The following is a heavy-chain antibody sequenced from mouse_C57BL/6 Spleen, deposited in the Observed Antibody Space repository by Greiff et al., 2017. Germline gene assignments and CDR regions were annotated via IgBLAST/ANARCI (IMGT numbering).Heavy chain of an antibody. CDR1: GYTFTSYG. CDR2: IYPRSGNT. D-gene: IGHD1-1*01. Sequence: VKLMESGAELARPGASVKLSCKASGYTFTSYGISWVKQRTGQGLEWIGEIYPRSGNTYYNEKFKGKATLTADKSSSTAYMELRSLTSEDSAVYFCARRDYYGSSYYAMDYWGQGTSVTVSS. J-gene: IGHJ4*01. CDR3: ARRDYYGSSYYAMDY. V-gene: IGHV1-81*01.